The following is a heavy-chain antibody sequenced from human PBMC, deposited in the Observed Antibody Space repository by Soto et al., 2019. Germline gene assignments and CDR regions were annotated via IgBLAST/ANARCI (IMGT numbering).Heavy chain of an antibody. V-gene: IGHV1-69*13. Sequence: GASVKVSCKASGGTFSSYSINWVRQAPGQGLEWMGGIIPMFATPNYAPTFQGRVTITADESTNTAYMELSSLISEDTAVHYCARDFGDGYNIGAFDFWGQGTMVTVSS. CDR2: IIPMFATP. CDR3: ARDFGDGYNIGAFDF. CDR1: GGTFSSYS. J-gene: IGHJ3*01. D-gene: IGHD5-12*01.